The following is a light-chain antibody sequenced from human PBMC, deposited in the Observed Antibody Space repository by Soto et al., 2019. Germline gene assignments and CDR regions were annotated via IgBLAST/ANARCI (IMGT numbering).Light chain of an antibody. Sequence: DIQMTQSPSSLSASVGDRVTITCRASQNINRWLDWYQQKPGKAPKLLIDDASTLETGVPSRFSGSGSGSEFTLTISSLQPDDFATYYCQQYNSYSYTFGQGTRVEI. V-gene: IGKV1-5*01. CDR3: QQYNSYSYT. CDR1: QNINRW. CDR2: DAS. J-gene: IGKJ2*01.